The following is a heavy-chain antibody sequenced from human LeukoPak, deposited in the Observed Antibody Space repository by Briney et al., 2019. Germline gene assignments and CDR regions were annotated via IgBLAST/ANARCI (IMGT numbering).Heavy chain of an antibody. V-gene: IGHV3-64*01. CDR2: ISSNGGST. CDR3: ARVSNNYCVDY. Sequence: PGGSLRLSCAASGFTFSNYAMHWVRQAPGKGLEYVSAISSNGGSTYYANSVKGRFTISRDNSKNTLYLQIGSLRAEDMAVYYCARVSNNYCVDYWGQGTLVTVSS. J-gene: IGHJ4*02. D-gene: IGHD2-21*01. CDR1: GFTFSNYA.